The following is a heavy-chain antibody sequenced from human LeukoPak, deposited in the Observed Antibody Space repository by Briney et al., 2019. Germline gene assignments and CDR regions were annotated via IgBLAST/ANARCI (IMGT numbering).Heavy chain of an antibody. CDR2: ISAYNGNT. V-gene: IGHV1-18*01. D-gene: IGHD6-13*01. CDR3: ARDAAAAGLFDY. Sequence: ASVKVSCKASGYTFTSYGISWVRQAPRLGLEWMGWISAYNGNTNYAQKLQGRVPMTTDTSTSTAYMELRSLRSDDTAVYSCARDAAAAGLFDYWGQGTLVTVSS. J-gene: IGHJ4*02. CDR1: GYTFTSYG.